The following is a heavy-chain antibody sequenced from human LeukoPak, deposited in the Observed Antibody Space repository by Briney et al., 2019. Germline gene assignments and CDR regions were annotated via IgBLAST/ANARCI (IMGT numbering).Heavy chain of an antibody. D-gene: IGHD3-10*01. CDR3: ASGEYHYGSGSLADY. CDR2: ISYDGSNK. V-gene: IGHV3-30*03. J-gene: IGHJ4*02. Sequence: PGGSLRLSCAASGFTFSSYGMHWVRQAPGKGLEWVAVISYDGSNKYYADSVKGRFTISRDNSKNTLYLQMNSLRAEDTAVYYCASGEYHYGSGSLADYWGQGTLVTVSS. CDR1: GFTFSSYG.